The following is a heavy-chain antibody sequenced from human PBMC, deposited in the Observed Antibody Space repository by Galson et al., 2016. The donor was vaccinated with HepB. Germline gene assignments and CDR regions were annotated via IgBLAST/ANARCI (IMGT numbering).Heavy chain of an antibody. D-gene: IGHD4/OR15-4a*01. V-gene: IGHV1-18*01. Sequence: SVKVSCKASGYTFTGYGLSWVRQAPGQGLEWMGWISPHNGNTNYPQKFQGGVTMTAETSTSTAYMELKSLTSDDTAVYYCVRGASWFDPWGQGTLVTVSS. CDR3: VRGASWFDP. CDR2: ISPHNGNT. CDR1: GYTFTGYG. J-gene: IGHJ5*02.